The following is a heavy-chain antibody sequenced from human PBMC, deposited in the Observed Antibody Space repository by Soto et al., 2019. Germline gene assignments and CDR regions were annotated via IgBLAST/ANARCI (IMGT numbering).Heavy chain of an antibody. CDR1: GGSISSYY. CDR3: ARAATYYDILTGYWIYFDY. J-gene: IGHJ4*02. D-gene: IGHD3-9*01. V-gene: IGHV4-59*01. CDR2: IYYSGST. Sequence: PSETLSLTCTVSGGSISSYYWSWIRQPPGKGLEWIGYIYYSGSTNYNPSLKSRVTISVDTSKNQFSLKLSSVTAADTAVYYCARAATYYDILTGYWIYFDYWGQGTLVTVSS.